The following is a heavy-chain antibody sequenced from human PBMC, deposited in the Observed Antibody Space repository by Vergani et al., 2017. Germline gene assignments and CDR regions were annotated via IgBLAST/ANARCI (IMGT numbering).Heavy chain of an antibody. CDR1: GESFSSFY. Sequence: QVQLQQWGAGVVKPSGTLSLTCAVFGESFSSFYWSGIRQPPGKGLEWIGEINNDGHTNYNPSLESRVTVSRDTAKNQFSLNLMSVTAADTAMYYCAVRPRVNLVGGEIVTKRTFDYWSQGGLVTVSS. D-gene: IGHD3-10*01. J-gene: IGHJ4*02. CDR3: AVRPRVNLVGGEIVTKRTFDY. V-gene: IGHV4-34*02. CDR2: INNDGHT.